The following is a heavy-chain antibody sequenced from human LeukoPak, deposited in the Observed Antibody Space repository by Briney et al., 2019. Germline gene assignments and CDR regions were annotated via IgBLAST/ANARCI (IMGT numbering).Heavy chain of an antibody. D-gene: IGHD3-10*01. CDR3: ARDPPYYYGSGTALSFDY. CDR1: GYTFTRYG. J-gene: IGHJ4*02. CDR2: ISAYNGNT. V-gene: IGHV1-18*01. Sequence: ASVKVSCKASGYTFTRYGISWVRQAPGQGLEWMGWISAYNGNTNYAQKLQGRVTMTTDTSTSTAYMELRSLRSDDTAVYYCARDPPYYYGSGTALSFDYWGQGTLVTVSS.